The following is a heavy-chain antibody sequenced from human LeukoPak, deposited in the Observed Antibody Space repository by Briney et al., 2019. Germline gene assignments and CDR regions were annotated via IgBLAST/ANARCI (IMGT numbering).Heavy chain of an antibody. Sequence: GGSLRLSCAASGFTLSSFHMPWVRQAPGKGLGRVAFIRYDGGEKSYGNSVKGRFIGSRDNSKIPRHLQTNSLRADDTVVDYCAQVDGSASAEIIHFRGQGTLVTVSS. CDR2: IRYDGGEK. CDR1: GFTLSSFH. J-gene: IGHJ4*02. V-gene: IGHV3-30*02. D-gene: IGHD3-10*01. CDR3: AQVDGSASAEIIHF.